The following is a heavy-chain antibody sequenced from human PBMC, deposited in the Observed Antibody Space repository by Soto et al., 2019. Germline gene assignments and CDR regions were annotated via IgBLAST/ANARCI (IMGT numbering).Heavy chain of an antibody. CDR1: GFSLSTGGVG. Sequence: QITLKESGPTLVKPTQTLTLTCTFSGFSLSTGGVGVGWIRQPPGEALEWLALIYWDNDKRYSPSLKSRLTITKDASQNQVVLTMTNMDPVDTATYSCAHSRCGGDCLQSYSSHYYYGMDVWGQGTTVTVSS. D-gene: IGHD2-21*02. CDR2: IYWDNDK. CDR3: AHSRCGGDCLQSYSSHYYYGMDV. V-gene: IGHV2-5*02. J-gene: IGHJ6*02.